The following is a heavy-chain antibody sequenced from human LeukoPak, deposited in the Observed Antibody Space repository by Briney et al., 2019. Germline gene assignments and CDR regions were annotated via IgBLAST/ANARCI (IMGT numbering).Heavy chain of an antibody. D-gene: IGHD3-9*01. Sequence: SETLSLTCAVYGGSFTNYYWSWIRPVPGKGLEWIGEIHHRAGTNYNPPLKSRVTISADTSKNPSSLTLSSATAADSAVFYCARGPVRDEDGLTGNSYYFGLDAWGHGTTVTVSS. J-gene: IGHJ6*02. CDR3: ARGPVRDEDGLTGNSYYFGLDA. V-gene: IGHV4-34*01. CDR1: GGSFTNYY. CDR2: IHHRAGT.